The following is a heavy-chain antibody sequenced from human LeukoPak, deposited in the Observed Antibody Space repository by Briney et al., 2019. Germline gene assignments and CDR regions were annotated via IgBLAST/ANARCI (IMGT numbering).Heavy chain of an antibody. Sequence: GASVKVSCKASGYTFTGYYMHWVRQAPGQGLEWMGWINPNSGGTNYAQKFQGRVTMTRDTSIRTAYMDLSSLRTDDTAVYYCARGGSRWYGDAFDIWGQGTMVTVSS. J-gene: IGHJ3*02. CDR1: GYTFTGYY. CDR3: ARGGSRWYGDAFDI. V-gene: IGHV1-2*02. D-gene: IGHD6-13*01. CDR2: INPNSGGT.